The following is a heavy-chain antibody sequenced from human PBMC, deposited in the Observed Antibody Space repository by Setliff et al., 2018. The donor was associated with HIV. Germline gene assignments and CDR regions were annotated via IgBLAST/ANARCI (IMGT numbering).Heavy chain of an antibody. D-gene: IGHD5-12*01. CDR3: ASCGGYSRNFYGMDV. V-gene: IGHV1-3*01. CDR1: GYSFADYT. J-gene: IGHJ6*02. CDR2: IIDGNDNT. Sequence: ASVKVSCKASGYSFADYTIQWVRQAPGQSLEWMGWIIDGNDNTRYSQKFQGRVTIARDTSASTAYMELSSLRSEDTAVYYCASCGGYSRNFYGMDVWGQGTTVTVSS.